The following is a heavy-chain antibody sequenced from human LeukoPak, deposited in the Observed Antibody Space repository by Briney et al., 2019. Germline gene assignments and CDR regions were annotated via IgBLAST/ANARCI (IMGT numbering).Heavy chain of an antibody. CDR2: ISGSGGSS. J-gene: IGHJ4*02. D-gene: IGHD2-15*01. CDR1: GLTFTTSA. V-gene: IGHV3-23*01. CDR3: ASGRGYYEY. Sequence: TGGSLRLSCAATGLTFTTSAMTWVRQAPGKGLEWVSSISGSGGSSYHADSVKGRFTISRDNSKNTVYLHMNSLRADDTAIYYCASGRGYYEYWGQGTLVTVSS.